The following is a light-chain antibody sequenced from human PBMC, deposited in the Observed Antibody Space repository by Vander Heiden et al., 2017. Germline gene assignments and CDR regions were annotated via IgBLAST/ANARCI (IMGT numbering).Light chain of an antibody. J-gene: IGLJ2*01. V-gene: IGLV3-21*02. CDR2: DDS. CDR1: KIGSKS. Sequence: SSLVTPPPSVSLAPGQPPRITCGGNKIGSKSVHWYQQKPGQAPVLVVFDDSDRPSGIPERFSGSNSGNTATLTISRVEAGDEADYYCQVWDSSSDHVVFGGGTKLTVL. CDR3: QVWDSSSDHVV.